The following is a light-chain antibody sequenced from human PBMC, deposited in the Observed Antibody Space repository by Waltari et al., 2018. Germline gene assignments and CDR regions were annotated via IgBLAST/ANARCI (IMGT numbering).Light chain of an antibody. J-gene: IGKJ1*01. CDR1: QSISDH. CDR3: QHYSGFSSRT. CDR2: DAS. Sequence: DIQMTQSPSTLSPSVGDTVPITCRASQSISDHLAWYQQKPGKAPKLLIYDASTLKNGVPSRFSGSVSGTEFTLTISSLQPDDFATYYCQHYSGFSSRTFGQGTKVDIK. V-gene: IGKV1-5*01.